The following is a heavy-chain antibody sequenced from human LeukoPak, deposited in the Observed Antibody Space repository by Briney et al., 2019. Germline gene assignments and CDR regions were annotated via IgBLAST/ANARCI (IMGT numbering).Heavy chain of an antibody. Sequence: GGSLRLSCAASGFTFSSYAMHWVRLAPGKGLEWVAVISYDGSNKYYADSVKGRFTISRDNSKNTLYLQMNSLRAEDTAVYYCAKGGYYDSSGYVDYWGQGTLVTVSS. CDR1: GFTFSSYA. V-gene: IGHV3-30*07. D-gene: IGHD3-22*01. J-gene: IGHJ4*02. CDR2: ISYDGSNK. CDR3: AKGGYYDSSGYVDY.